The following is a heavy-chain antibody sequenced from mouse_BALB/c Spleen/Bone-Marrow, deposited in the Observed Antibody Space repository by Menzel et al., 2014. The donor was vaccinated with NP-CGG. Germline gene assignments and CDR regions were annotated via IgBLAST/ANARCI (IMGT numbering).Heavy chain of an antibody. D-gene: IGHD4-1*02. Sequence: QVQLQQSGAELVKPGASVKLSCKASGYTFTSYWMYWVKQRPGQGLEWIGEINPSNGRTDYNEKFKTKATLTVDSSSSTAYMQLSILTSEDSAVYDCTSPQLGRDYWGQGTTLTVSS. CDR2: INPSNGRT. V-gene: IGHV1S81*02. CDR1: GYTFTSYW. J-gene: IGHJ2*01. CDR3: TSPQLGRDY.